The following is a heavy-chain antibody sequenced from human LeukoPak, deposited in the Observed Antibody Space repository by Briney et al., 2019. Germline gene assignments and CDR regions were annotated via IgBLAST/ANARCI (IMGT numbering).Heavy chain of an antibody. D-gene: IGHD5-18*01. CDR3: ARTSGYYYGSNKYYYGMDV. J-gene: IGHJ6*02. V-gene: IGHV4-59*01. Sequence: KPSETLSLTCTVSGGFISDYYWSWIRQPPGKGLEWIGYIYYSGSTNYNPSLKSRVTISLDTSKNQFSLKLSSVTTADTAVYYCARTSGYYYGSNKYYYGMDVWGPGTTVTVSS. CDR1: GGFISDYY. CDR2: IYYSGST.